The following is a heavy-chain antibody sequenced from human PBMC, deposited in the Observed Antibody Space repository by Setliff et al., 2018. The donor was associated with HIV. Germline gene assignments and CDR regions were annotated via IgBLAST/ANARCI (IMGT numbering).Heavy chain of an antibody. CDR3: ARLSDTAMASFDS. D-gene: IGHD5-18*01. CDR2: IYKSGST. J-gene: IGHJ4*02. V-gene: IGHV4-59*08. Sequence: LSLTCSVSGGSISTYHWSWIRQPPGKGLEWIGYIYKSGSTNYSPSLKSRVTISPGTSKNQFSLKLTSVTAADTAVYYCARLSDTAMASFDSWGQGILVTVSS. CDR1: GGSISTYH.